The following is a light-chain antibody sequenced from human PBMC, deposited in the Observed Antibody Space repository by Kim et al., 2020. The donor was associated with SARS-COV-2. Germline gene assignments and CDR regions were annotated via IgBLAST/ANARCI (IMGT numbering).Light chain of an antibody. CDR3: QHYYSYPWT. V-gene: IGKV1-8*01. J-gene: IGKJ1*01. CDR2: AAS. Sequence: AIRITQSPSSLSASTGDRVTITCRASQGISSYLAWYQQKPGKAPNLLIFAASTLQSGVPSRFSGSASGTDFTLTISCLQSEDFATYYCQHYYSYPWTFGQGTKVDIK. CDR1: QGISSY.